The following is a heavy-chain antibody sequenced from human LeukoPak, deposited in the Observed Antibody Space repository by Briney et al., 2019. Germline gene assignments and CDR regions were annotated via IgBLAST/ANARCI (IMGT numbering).Heavy chain of an antibody. CDR3: ARDVRFGSSWPYYYYYMDV. D-gene: IGHD6-13*01. Sequence: PGGSLRLSCTASGFNFKEFGMHWVRQAPGKGLEWVAFIRHDGDKKYYADSLKGRFTISRDNSKNTLYLQMKSLKVEDTALYYCARDVRFGSSWPYYYYYMDVWGKGTTVTVSS. CDR1: GFNFKEFG. J-gene: IGHJ6*03. CDR2: IRHDGDKK. V-gene: IGHV3-30*02.